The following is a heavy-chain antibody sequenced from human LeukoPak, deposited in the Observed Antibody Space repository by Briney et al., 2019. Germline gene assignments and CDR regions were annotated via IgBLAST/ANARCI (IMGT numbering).Heavy chain of an antibody. D-gene: IGHD3-10*01. Sequence: PGGSLRLSCSASGFTFSSYAMHWVRQAPGKGREYVSAISSNGGSTYYADSVKGRFTISRDNSKNTLYLQMSSLRAEDTAVYYCVKCRGFGELLDYFDYWGQGTLVTVSS. CDR2: ISSNGGST. V-gene: IGHV3-64D*06. CDR1: GFTFSSYA. J-gene: IGHJ4*02. CDR3: VKCRGFGELLDYFDY.